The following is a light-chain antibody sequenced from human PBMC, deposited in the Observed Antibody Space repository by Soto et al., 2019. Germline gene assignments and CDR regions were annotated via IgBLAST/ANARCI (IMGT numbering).Light chain of an antibody. J-gene: IGLJ2*01. Sequence: QSALTKPASVSGSPGQSITISCTGTSSDVGGYNYVSWYQQQPGKAPKLLLYDVSNRPSGVSNRFSGSKSGNTASLTISGLQAEDEGDYYCSLYKSSSTRGDVVFGGATKLTVL. V-gene: IGLV2-14*03. CDR1: SSDVGGYNY. CDR3: SLYKSSSTRGDVV. CDR2: DVS.